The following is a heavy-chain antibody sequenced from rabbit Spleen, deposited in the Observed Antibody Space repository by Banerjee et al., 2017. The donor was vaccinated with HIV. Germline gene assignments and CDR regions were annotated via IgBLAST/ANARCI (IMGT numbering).Heavy chain of an antibody. Sequence: QSLEESGGDLVKPGASLTLTCTASGIDFSSYWYICWVRQAPGKGLEWITCIYAGDGNTYYASWAKGRFTISKTSSTTVTLQMTSLAAADTATYFCARAEVFYVFFGDRYPSYFRLWGPGTLVTVS. D-gene: IGHD5-1*01. V-gene: IGHV1S40*01. CDR2: IYAGDGNT. J-gene: IGHJ4*01. CDR3: ARAEVFYVFFGDRYPSYFRL. CDR1: GIDFSSYWY.